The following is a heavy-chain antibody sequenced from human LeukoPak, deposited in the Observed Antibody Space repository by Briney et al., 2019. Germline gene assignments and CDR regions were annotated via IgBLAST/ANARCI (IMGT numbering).Heavy chain of an antibody. CDR3: AKIPFNDILYYFDY. J-gene: IGHJ4*02. D-gene: IGHD3-9*01. V-gene: IGHV3-23*01. CDR1: GFNFSSYA. CDR2: ISGSGDST. Sequence: GGSLRLSRTASGFNFSSYAMTWVRQAPGKGLEWVSAISGSGDSTYYVDSVEGRFTISRDNSKNTLYLQMNSLRAEDTAVYYCAKIPFNDILYYFDYWGQGTLVTVSS.